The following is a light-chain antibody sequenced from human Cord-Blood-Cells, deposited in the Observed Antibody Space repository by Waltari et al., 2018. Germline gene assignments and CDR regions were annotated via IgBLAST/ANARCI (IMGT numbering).Light chain of an antibody. Sequence: EIVMTQSPATLSVSPGERATLSCRASQSVSSNLAWYQQQPGQAPRLLIYGASTRDTGIPARCSGSGSGTEFTLTISSLQSEDFAVYYCQQYNNWPWTFGQGTKVEIK. CDR2: GAS. J-gene: IGKJ1*01. CDR1: QSVSSN. CDR3: QQYNNWPWT. V-gene: IGKV3-15*01.